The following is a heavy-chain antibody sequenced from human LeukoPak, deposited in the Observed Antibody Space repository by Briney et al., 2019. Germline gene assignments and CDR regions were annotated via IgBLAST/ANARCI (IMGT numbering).Heavy chain of an antibody. CDR1: GGSISSSSYY. J-gene: IGHJ4*02. CDR2: IYYSGST. Sequence: SETLSLTCTVSGGSISSSSYYWGWIRQPPGKGLEWFGSIYYSGSTYYNPSLKSRVTISVDTSKNQFSLKLSSVTAADTAVYYCARHLDSSWYSDQSGQGTLVTVSS. V-gene: IGHV4-39*01. D-gene: IGHD6-13*01. CDR3: ARHLDSSWYSDQ.